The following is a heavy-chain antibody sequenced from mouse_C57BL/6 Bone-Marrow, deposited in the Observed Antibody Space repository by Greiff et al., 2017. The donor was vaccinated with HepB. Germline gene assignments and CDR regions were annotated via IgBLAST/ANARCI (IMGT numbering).Heavy chain of an antibody. J-gene: IGHJ3*01. CDR2: ISDGGSYT. CDR1: GFTFSSYA. D-gene: IGHD2-4*01. V-gene: IGHV5-4*01. CDR3: ARDGYDYVWFAY. Sequence: EVQVVESGGGLVKPGGSLKLSCAASGFTFSSYAMSWVRQTPEKRLEWVATISDGGSYTYYPDNVKGRFTISRDNAKNNLYLQMSHLKSEDTAMYYCARDGYDYVWFAYWGQGTLVTVSA.